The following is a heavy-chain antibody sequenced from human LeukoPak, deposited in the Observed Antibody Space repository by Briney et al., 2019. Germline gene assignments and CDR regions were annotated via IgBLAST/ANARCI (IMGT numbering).Heavy chain of an antibody. D-gene: IGHD3-16*02. CDR1: GGSISSYY. J-gene: IGHJ4*02. Sequence: SETLSLTCTVSGGSISSYYWSWIRQPAGKGLEWIGRIYTSGSTNYNPSLKSRVTMSVDTSKNQFSLKLSSVTAADTAVYYCARDHWSYDYVWGSYRYYFDYWGQGTLVSVSS. CDR3: ARDHWSYDYVWGSYRYYFDY. V-gene: IGHV4-4*07. CDR2: IYTSGST.